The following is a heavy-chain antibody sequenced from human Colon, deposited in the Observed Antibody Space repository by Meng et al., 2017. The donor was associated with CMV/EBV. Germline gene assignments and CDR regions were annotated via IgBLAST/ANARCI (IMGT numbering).Heavy chain of an antibody. CDR1: GYSFTGYY. CDR3: ASHSSYVWGSHH. J-gene: IGHJ1*01. V-gene: IGHV1-2*02. CDR2: MDPTTGRT. D-gene: IGHD3-16*01. Sequence: QVHLVQSGAEVRSPGASVKVYWKASGYSFTGYYIHWVRQAPGQGLEWMGWMDPTTGRTDYAQKFQGTVTMTRDTSISTAYLELSRLTSDDTAVYYCASHSSYVWGSHHWGQGTLVTVSS.